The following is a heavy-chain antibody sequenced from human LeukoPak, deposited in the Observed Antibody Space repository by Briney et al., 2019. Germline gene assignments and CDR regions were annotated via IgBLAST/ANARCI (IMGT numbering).Heavy chain of an antibody. V-gene: IGHV4-59*12. D-gene: IGHD3-3*01. CDR3: ARTIFGVVNAAFDI. CDR2: IYHSGST. CDR1: GGSISSYY. J-gene: IGHJ3*02. Sequence: SETLSLTCTVSGGSISSYYWSWIRQPAGKGLEWIGYIYHSGSTYYNPSLKSRVTISVDRSKNQFSLRLSSVTAADTAVYYCARTIFGVVNAAFDIWGQGTMVTVSS.